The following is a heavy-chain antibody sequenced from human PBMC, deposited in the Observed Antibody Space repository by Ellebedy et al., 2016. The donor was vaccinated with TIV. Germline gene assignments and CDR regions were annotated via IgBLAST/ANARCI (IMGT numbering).Heavy chain of an antibody. J-gene: IGHJ4*02. D-gene: IGHD2-8*01. V-gene: IGHV3-33*01. CDR3: ARDQRGVPFDY. CDR1: GFTFSSYG. Sequence: GGSLRLSCAASGFTFSSYGMHWVRQAPGKGLEWVAVIWYDGSNKYYADSVKGRFTISRDNSKNTLYLQMNSLRAEDTAVYYCARDQRGVPFDYWGQGTLVTVSS. CDR2: IWYDGSNK.